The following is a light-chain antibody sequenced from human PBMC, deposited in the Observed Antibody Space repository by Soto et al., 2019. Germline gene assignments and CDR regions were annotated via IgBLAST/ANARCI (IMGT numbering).Light chain of an antibody. Sequence: DIQMTQSPSSLSASVGDRVTITCRASQTITSDLNWYQQRPGKAPKLLIYAASNLQSGVPSRFSGSGSGTDFTFSISSLQPEDFATYFCQQIYSAPLTFGGGTKVDIK. CDR3: QQIYSAPLT. CDR1: QTITSD. J-gene: IGKJ4*01. V-gene: IGKV1-39*01. CDR2: AAS.